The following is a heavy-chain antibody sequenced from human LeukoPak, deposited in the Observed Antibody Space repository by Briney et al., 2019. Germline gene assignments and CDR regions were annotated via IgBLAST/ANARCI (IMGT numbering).Heavy chain of an antibody. CDR2: IKQDGGEK. V-gene: IGHV3-7*03. J-gene: IGHJ4*02. Sequence: PGGSLRLSCVDSGTTFSRYWISWVRQAPGKGLEWVANIKQDGGEKYYVDSVKGRFTISRDNAKNSLYLQMNSLRAEDTALYYCARVFTGSGSYSFDYWGQGTLVTVSS. D-gene: IGHD1-26*01. CDR3: ARVFTGSGSYSFDY. CDR1: GTTFSRYW.